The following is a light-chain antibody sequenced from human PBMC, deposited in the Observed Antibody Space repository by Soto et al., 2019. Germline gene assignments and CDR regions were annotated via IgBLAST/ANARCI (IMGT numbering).Light chain of an antibody. J-gene: IGKJ1*01. CDR2: GAS. Sequence: EIVLTQSPGTLSLSQGERATLSCRASQRVSSGYLGWYQQKPGQAPRLLIYGASSRATGIPDRFSGSGSGTDFTLTISRLEPEDFAVYYCQQYGSSPTFGQGTKVEIK. CDR1: QRVSSGY. CDR3: QQYGSSPT. V-gene: IGKV3-20*01.